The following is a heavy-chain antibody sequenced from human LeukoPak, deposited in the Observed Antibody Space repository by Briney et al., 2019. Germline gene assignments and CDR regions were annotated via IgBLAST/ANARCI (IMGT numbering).Heavy chain of an antibody. CDR2: IRYDGSNK. V-gene: IGHV3-30*02. Sequence: PGGSLRLSCLASGLTFSNYGMHWVRQAPGKGLEWVAFIRYDGSNKYYADSVKGRFTISRDNSKNTLYLQMNSLRAEDTAVYYCAKRLWELPRYYHYGMDVWGQGTTVTVSS. D-gene: IGHD1-26*01. CDR1: GLTFSNYG. J-gene: IGHJ6*02. CDR3: AKRLWELPRYYHYGMDV.